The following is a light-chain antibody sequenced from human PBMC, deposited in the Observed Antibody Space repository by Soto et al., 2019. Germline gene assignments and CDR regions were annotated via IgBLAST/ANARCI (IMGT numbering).Light chain of an antibody. Sequence: QSVLTQPASVSGSPGQSITISCAGTASDVGGSNFVSWYQQHPGKAPKVMIYEVSNRPSGVSDRFSASKSGNTASLTISGLQAEDEADYYCSSYTTSTPLYVFGTGTKLTVL. V-gene: IGLV2-14*01. CDR2: EVS. CDR1: ASDVGGSNF. J-gene: IGLJ1*01. CDR3: SSYTTSTPLYV.